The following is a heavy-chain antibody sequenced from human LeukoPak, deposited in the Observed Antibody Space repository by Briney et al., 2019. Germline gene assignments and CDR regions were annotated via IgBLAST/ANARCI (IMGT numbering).Heavy chain of an antibody. J-gene: IGHJ5*02. CDR1: GGSFSGYY. CDR3: ASLLLGSWYWFDP. Sequence: SETLSLTCAVYGGSFSGYYWSWIRQPPGKGLEWIGEINHSGSTNHNPSLKSRVTISVDTSKNQFSLKLSSVTAADTAVYYCASLLLGSWYWFDPWGQGTLVTVSS. D-gene: IGHD6-13*01. CDR2: INHSGST. V-gene: IGHV4-34*01.